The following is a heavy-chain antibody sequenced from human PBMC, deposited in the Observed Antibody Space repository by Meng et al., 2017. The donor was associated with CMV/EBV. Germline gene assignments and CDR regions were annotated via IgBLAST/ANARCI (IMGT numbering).Heavy chain of an antibody. CDR1: GFTFSSYS. CDR2: ISSSSSTI. V-gene: IGHV3-48*04. J-gene: IGHJ4*02. CDR3: ARDYYDSSGYYDY. D-gene: IGHD3-22*01. Sequence: EGSLRLSCAASGFTFSSYSMNWVRQAPGKGLEWVSYISSSSSTIYYADSVKGRFTISRDNAKNSLYLQMNSLRAEDTAVYYCARDYYDSSGYYDYWGQGTLVTVSS.